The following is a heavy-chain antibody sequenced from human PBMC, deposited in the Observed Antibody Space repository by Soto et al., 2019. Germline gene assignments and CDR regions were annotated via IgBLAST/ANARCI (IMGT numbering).Heavy chain of an antibody. CDR1: GFTLSSYG. V-gene: IGHV3-30*18. J-gene: IGHJ6*02. Sequence: GGSLRLSCAASGFTLSSYGMHWVRQAPGKGLEWVAVISYDGSNKYYADSVKGRFTISRDNSKNTLYLQMNSLRAEDTAVYYCAKEGLYCTNGVCSDYYYYYGMDVWGQGTTVTVSS. D-gene: IGHD2-8*01. CDR3: AKEGLYCTNGVCSDYYYYYGMDV. CDR2: ISYDGSNK.